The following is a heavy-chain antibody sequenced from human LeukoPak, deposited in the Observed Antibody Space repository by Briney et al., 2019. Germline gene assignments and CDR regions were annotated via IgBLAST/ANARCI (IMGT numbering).Heavy chain of an antibody. Sequence: GASVTVSCKASGYTFTGYYMHWVRPAPGQGLEWMGWINPNSGGTNYAQKFQGRVTMTRDTSISTAYMELSRLRSDDTAVYYCARGFSTYYYYYYMDVWGKGTTVTVSS. CDR3: ARGFSTYYYYYYMDV. J-gene: IGHJ6*03. D-gene: IGHD5/OR15-5a*01. V-gene: IGHV1-2*02. CDR2: INPNSGGT. CDR1: GYTFTGYY.